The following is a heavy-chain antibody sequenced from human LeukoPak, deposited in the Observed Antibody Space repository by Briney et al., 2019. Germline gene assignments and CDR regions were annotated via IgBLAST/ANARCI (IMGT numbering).Heavy chain of an antibody. CDR3: ATGDVDSPMNFYH. CDR1: GFIFEEST. Sequence: PGGSLRLTCAAYGFIFEESTMHWVRQAPGKGLEWVSLINWDGGTTHYAGSVKGRFTISGDNSKNSLYLQLNSLTSDDTALYYCATGDVDSPMNFYHWGQGTLVTVSS. V-gene: IGHV3-43*01. CDR2: INWDGGTT. D-gene: IGHD5-18*01. J-gene: IGHJ4*02.